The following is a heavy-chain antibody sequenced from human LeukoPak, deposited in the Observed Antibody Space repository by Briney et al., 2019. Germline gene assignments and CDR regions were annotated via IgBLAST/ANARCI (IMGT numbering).Heavy chain of an antibody. D-gene: IGHD3-22*01. Sequence: GASVKASCKASGYTFTSYYMHWVRQAPGQGLEWMGLINPSGGSTSYAQKFQGRVTMTRDMSTSTVYMELSSLRSDDTAVYYCARDPVVVRGMSAFDIWGQGTMVTVSS. J-gene: IGHJ3*02. V-gene: IGHV1-46*01. CDR1: GYTFTSYY. CDR3: ARDPVVVRGMSAFDI. CDR2: INPSGGST.